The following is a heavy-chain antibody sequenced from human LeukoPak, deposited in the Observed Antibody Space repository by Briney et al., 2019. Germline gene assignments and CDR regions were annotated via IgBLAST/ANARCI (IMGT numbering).Heavy chain of an antibody. CDR2: IYYSGST. CDR1: GGSISSSSYY. D-gene: IGHD3-10*01. Sequence: SETLSLTCTVSGGSISSSSYYWGWIRQPPGKGLEWIGSIYYSGSTYYNPSLKSRVTISVDTSKNQFSLKLSSVTAADTAVYYCASTHYYGSGSYYPYYYYMDVWGKGTTVTVSS. V-gene: IGHV4-39*07. J-gene: IGHJ6*03. CDR3: ASTHYYGSGSYYPYYYYMDV.